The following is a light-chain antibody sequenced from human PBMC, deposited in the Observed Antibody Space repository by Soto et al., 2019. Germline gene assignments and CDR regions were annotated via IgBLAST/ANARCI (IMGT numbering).Light chain of an antibody. J-gene: IGKJ1*01. CDR1: QSISSW. Sequence: DIPMTQSPSTLSASVGDRVTITCRASQSISSWLAWYQQKPGKAPKLLIYDASSLESGVPSRFSGSGSGTEFTLTISSLQPDDFATYSCQQYNSYWTFGQGTKVEIK. CDR2: DAS. CDR3: QQYNSYWT. V-gene: IGKV1-5*01.